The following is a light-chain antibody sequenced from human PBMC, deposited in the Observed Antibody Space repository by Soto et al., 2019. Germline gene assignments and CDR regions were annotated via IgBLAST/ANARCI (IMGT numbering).Light chain of an antibody. J-gene: IGKJ4*01. Sequence: DIVLTQSPGTLSLSPGERAPLSCRASQSVSKSYIAWYQQRPGQPPRLLIFGASIRATGIPDRFSGSGSETDYTLTIGLEEPEDFAVYYWQIYGSPLTFGGGTKVEI. CDR2: GAS. CDR1: QSVSKSY. V-gene: IGKV3-20*01. CDR3: QIYGSPLT.